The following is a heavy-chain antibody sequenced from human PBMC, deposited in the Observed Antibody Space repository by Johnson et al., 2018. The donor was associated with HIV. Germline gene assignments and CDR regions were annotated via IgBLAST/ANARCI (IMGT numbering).Heavy chain of an antibody. J-gene: IGHJ3*02. D-gene: IGHD3-16*01. Sequence: VQLVESGGGLVQSGGSLRLSCAASGFTFSSYAMSWVRQAPGKGLEWVSAISGSGGSTYYADSVMGRFTISRDNSKNTLYLQMNSLRDEDTAVYYCATGFGPAFEMWGQGTMVTVSS. CDR1: GFTFSSYA. V-gene: IGHV3-23*04. CDR3: ATGFGPAFEM. CDR2: ISGSGGST.